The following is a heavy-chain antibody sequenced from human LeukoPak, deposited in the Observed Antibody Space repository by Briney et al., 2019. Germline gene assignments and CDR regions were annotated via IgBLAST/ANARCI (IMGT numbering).Heavy chain of an antibody. V-gene: IGHV4-59*01. CDR3: ARKIAEFAFDI. Sequence: SETLSLTCTVSGGSISSYYWSWIRQPPGKGLEWIGYIYYSGSTNYNPSLKSRVTISVDTSKNQFSLKLSSVTAADTAVYYCARKIAEFAFDIWGQGTMVTVSS. CDR2: IYYSGST. D-gene: IGHD6-13*01. CDR1: GGSISSYY. J-gene: IGHJ3*02.